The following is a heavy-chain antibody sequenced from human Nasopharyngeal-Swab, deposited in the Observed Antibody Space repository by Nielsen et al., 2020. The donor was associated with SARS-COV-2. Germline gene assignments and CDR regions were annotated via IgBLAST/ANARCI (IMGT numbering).Heavy chain of an antibody. Sequence: GESLKISCAASGFTFSSYAMSWVRQAPGKGLEWVAFIRYDGSNENYADSVKGRFTISRHNSKNTLYLEMNSLRADDTAIYYCAKDSLYYGSGSFQNWFDPWGQGTLVTVSS. D-gene: IGHD3-10*01. CDR3: AKDSLYYGSGSFQNWFDP. CDR2: IRYDGSNE. J-gene: IGHJ5*02. V-gene: IGHV3-30*02. CDR1: GFTFSSYA.